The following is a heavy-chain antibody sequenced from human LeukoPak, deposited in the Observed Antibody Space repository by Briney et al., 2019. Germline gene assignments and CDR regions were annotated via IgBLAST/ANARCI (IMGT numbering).Heavy chain of an antibody. Sequence: SETLSLTCTVSGGSISSSSYYWGWIRQPPGKGLEWIGSIYYSGSTYYNPSLKSRVTISVDTSKNQFSLKLSSVTAADTAVYYCASPAYNWNDVLGYYYGMDVWGQGTTVTVSS. CDR1: GGSISSSSYY. J-gene: IGHJ6*02. D-gene: IGHD1-20*01. CDR3: ASPAYNWNDVLGYYYGMDV. CDR2: IYYSGST. V-gene: IGHV4-39*07.